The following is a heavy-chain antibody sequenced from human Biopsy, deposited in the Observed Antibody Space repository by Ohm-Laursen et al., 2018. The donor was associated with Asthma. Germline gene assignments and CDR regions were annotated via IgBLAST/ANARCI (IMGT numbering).Heavy chain of an antibody. CDR3: AREGIAVAHFDY. J-gene: IGHJ4*02. D-gene: IGHD6-19*01. Sequence: SLRLSCAAPGFTFSSYAMSWVRQAPGRGLEWVSAISGSGGSTYYADSVKGRFTISRDNSKNTLYLQMNSLRAEDTAVYYCAREGIAVAHFDYWGQGTLVTVSS. V-gene: IGHV3-23*01. CDR2: ISGSGGST. CDR1: GFTFSSYA.